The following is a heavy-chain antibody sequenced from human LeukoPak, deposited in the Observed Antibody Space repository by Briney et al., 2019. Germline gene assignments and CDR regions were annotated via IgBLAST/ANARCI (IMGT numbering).Heavy chain of an antibody. CDR1: GWTFSDNS. D-gene: IGHD3-10*01. J-gene: IGHJ3*02. CDR2: IFNGGTT. Sequence: GGSLTLSCAASGWTFSDNSMKGLRQAPGKGLEWVSVIFNGGTTSYTDSVKSRFTISRDNDKNTLYLQMSSLNAEDTAVYYCTKCRSAKLLQIDGFDIWGHGTMVTVSS. CDR3: TKCRSAKLLQIDGFDI. V-gene: IGHV3-53*05.